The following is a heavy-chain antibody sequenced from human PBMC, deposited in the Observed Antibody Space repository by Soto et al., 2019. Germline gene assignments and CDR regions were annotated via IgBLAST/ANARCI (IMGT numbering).Heavy chain of an antibody. CDR3: TTDYYYDSTGEAKIDY. Sequence: PGGSLRLSCAASGFTFSNAWMNWVRQAPGKGLEWVGRIKSKTDGGTTDYVAPVKGRFTISRDDSKNTLYLQMNSLKTEDTAVYYCTTDYYYDSTGEAKIDYWGQGTLVTVSS. V-gene: IGHV3-15*07. CDR1: GFTFSNAW. J-gene: IGHJ4*02. CDR2: IKSKTDGGTT. D-gene: IGHD3-22*01.